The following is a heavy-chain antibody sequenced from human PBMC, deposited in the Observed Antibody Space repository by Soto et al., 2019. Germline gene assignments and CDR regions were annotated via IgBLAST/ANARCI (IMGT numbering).Heavy chain of an antibody. CDR2: IWYDGSNK. Sequence: GGSLRLSCAASGFTFSSYGMHWVRQAPGKGLEWVAVIWYDGSNKWYADSVKGRFTISRDNSKNTLYLQMNSLRAEDTAVYSCARDRGYSGYDSPRFYYGMDVWGQGATVTVSS. CDR1: GFTFSSYG. CDR3: ARDRGYSGYDSPRFYYGMDV. D-gene: IGHD5-12*01. V-gene: IGHV3-33*01. J-gene: IGHJ6*02.